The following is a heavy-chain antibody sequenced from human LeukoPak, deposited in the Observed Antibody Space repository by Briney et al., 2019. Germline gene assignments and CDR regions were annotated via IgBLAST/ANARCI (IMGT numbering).Heavy chain of an antibody. V-gene: IGHV4-59*01. Sequence: SETLSLTCAVSGGSTSGYYWSWIRQPQEKGLEWIGDIYYSGSTNYNPSLTSRVTMSVDTSKNQFSLKLNSVTAADTAVYYCARGWDGIAVAGSFDYWGQGTLVTVSS. CDR1: GGSTSGYY. J-gene: IGHJ4*02. CDR3: ARGWDGIAVAGSFDY. D-gene: IGHD6-19*01. CDR2: IYYSGST.